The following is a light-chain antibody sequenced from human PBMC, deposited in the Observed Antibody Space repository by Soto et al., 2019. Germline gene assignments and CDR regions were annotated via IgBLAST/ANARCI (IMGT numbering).Light chain of an antibody. Sequence: EIVMTQSPATLSVSPGEGATLSCRASQSVNSNLAWYQQKPGQAPRLLIYGASTRATGIPARFSGSGSGTEFNLTISSLQSEDFAVYYCQHYKNWPPYTFGQGTKLEIK. CDR1: QSVNSN. CDR3: QHYKNWPPYT. J-gene: IGKJ2*01. V-gene: IGKV3-15*01. CDR2: GAS.